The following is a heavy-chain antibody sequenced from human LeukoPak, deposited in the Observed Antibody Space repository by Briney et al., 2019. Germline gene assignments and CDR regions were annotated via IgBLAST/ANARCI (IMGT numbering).Heavy chain of an antibody. CDR2: ISGSSDAI. V-gene: IGHV3-48*02. D-gene: IGHD3-10*01. CDR1: GFTFSTYS. J-gene: IGHJ6*02. CDR3: ARYFGDPQGMDV. Sequence: PGGSLRLSCAASGFTFSTYSVSWVRQAPGKGLERVSYISGSSDAIYYADSVKGRFTISRDNAKNSLYLQMNSLRDEDTAVYYCARYFGDPQGMDVWGQGTTVTVSS.